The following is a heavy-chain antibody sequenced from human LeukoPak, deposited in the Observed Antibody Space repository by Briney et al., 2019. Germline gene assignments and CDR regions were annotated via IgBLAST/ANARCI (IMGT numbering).Heavy chain of an antibody. V-gene: IGHV3-30*18. CDR3: AKSRLYSSGSADY. D-gene: IGHD6-19*01. J-gene: IGHJ4*02. CDR1: GFTFSSFG. Sequence: GGSLRLSCAASGFTFSSFGMHWVRQAPGKGLEWVAVISSDGNNKYYADSVKGRFTISRDNSKSTLFLQMDSLRAEDTAVYKCAKSRLYSSGSADYWGQGTLVTVSS. CDR2: ISSDGNNK.